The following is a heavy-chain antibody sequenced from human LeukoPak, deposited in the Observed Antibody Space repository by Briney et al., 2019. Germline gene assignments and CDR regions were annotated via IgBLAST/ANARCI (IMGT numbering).Heavy chain of an antibody. J-gene: IGHJ4*02. D-gene: IGHD2-15*01. CDR3: ARRGSWQDFDS. CDR1: GFTFSSYA. Sequence: PGGSLRLSCAASGFTFSSYAMNWVRQAPGKGLEWVSGINDGGGSTFYGDSVKGRFTISRDDSKNTLYLQMNNLRGDDTALYYCARRGSWQDFDSWGQGTLVTVSS. V-gene: IGHV3-23*01. CDR2: INDGGGST.